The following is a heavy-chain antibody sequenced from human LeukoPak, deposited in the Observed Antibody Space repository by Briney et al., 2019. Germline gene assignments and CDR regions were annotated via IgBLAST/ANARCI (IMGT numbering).Heavy chain of an antibody. CDR2: INHSGST. Sequence: KPSETLSLTCAVYGGSFSGYYWSWIRQPPGKGLEWIGKINHSGSTNYNPSLKSRVTISVDTSKNQFSLKLSSVTAADTAVYYCARVSPYSGWYLRSYYFDYWGQGTLVTVSS. V-gene: IGHV4-34*01. CDR1: GGSFSGYY. CDR3: ARVSPYSGWYLRSYYFDY. D-gene: IGHD6-19*01. J-gene: IGHJ4*02.